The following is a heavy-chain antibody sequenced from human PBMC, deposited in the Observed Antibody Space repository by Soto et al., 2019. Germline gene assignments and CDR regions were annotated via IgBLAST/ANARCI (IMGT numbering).Heavy chain of an antibody. CDR1: GFTFSSYW. CDR3: ARYYDFWSGYYATGGMDV. D-gene: IGHD3-3*01. J-gene: IGHJ6*02. V-gene: IGHV3-7*01. CDR2: IKQDGSEK. Sequence: GGSPRLSCAASGFTFSSYWMSWVRQVPGKGLEWVANIKQDGSEKYYVDSVKGRFTISRDNAKNSLYLQMNSLRAEDTAVYYCARYYDFWSGYYATGGMDVWGQGTTVTV.